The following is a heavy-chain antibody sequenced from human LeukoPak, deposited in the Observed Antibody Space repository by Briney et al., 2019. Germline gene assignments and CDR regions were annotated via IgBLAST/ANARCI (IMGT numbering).Heavy chain of an antibody. CDR3: ARGWGGSSWPFDY. CDR1: GFTFSSYA. D-gene: IGHD6-13*01. J-gene: IGHJ4*02. V-gene: IGHV3-23*01. CDR2: ISGSGGST. Sequence: QAGGSLRLSCAASGFTFSSYAMSWVRQAPGKGLEWVSAISGSGGSTYYADSVKGRFTISRDNSKNTLYLQMNSLRPEDAAVYYCARGWGGSSWPFDYWGQGTLVTVSS.